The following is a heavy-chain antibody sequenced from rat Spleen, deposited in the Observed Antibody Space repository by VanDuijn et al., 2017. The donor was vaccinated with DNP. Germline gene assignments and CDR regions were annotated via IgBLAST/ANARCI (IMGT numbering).Heavy chain of an antibody. CDR1: GFTFSNHG. V-gene: IGHV5S13*01. Sequence: EVQLVESGGGLVQPGRSLKLSCAVSGFTFSNHGLAWVRQAPTKGLEWVASISTGGGITYYRDSVKGRFTISRDDAKNTQYLQMDSLRSEDTATYYCATGSNWFAYWGQGTLVTVSS. CDR3: ATGSNWFAY. J-gene: IGHJ3*01. CDR2: ISTGGGIT. D-gene: IGHD5-1*01.